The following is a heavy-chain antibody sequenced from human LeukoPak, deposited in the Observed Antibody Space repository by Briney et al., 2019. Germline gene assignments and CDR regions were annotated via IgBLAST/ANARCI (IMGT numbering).Heavy chain of an antibody. CDR2: IYYSGST. D-gene: IGHD3-16*02. J-gene: IGHJ6*03. CDR3: ARDYRTDGYYYYYMDV. CDR1: GGSISSSSYY. Sequence: SETLSLTCTVSGGSISSSSYYWGWIRQPPGKGLEWIGSIYYSGSTYYNPSLKSRVTMSVDTSKNQFSLKLSSVTAADTAVYYCARDYRTDGYYYYYMDVWGKGTTVTVSS. V-gene: IGHV4-39*07.